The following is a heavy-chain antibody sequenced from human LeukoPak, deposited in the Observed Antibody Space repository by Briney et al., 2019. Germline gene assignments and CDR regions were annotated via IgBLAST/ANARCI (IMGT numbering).Heavy chain of an antibody. D-gene: IGHD5-12*01. V-gene: IGHV3-30*04. J-gene: IGHJ4*02. CDR3: ARARPSMWIDY. Sequence: VGSLRLSCAASGFTFSSYAMYWVRQAPGKGLEWVAVISYDGSDKFYADSVKGRFTISRDSSKNTLYLQMNGLRPEDTAVYYCARARPSMWIDYWGQGTLVTVSS. CDR1: GFTFSSYA. CDR2: ISYDGSDK.